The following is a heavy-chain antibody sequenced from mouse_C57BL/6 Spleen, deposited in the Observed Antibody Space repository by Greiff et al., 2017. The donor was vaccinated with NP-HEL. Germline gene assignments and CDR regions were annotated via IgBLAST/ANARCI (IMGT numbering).Heavy chain of an antibody. V-gene: IGHV1-42*01. CDR2: INPSTGGT. Sequence: EVQLVESGPELVKPGASVKISCKASGYSFTGYYMNWVKQSPEKSLEWIGEINPSTGGTTYNQKFKAKATLTVDKSSSTAYMQLKSLTSEDSAVYYCARYRDGYLLDYWGQGTTLTVSS. CDR1: GYSFTGYY. CDR3: ARYRDGYLLDY. D-gene: IGHD2-3*01. J-gene: IGHJ2*01.